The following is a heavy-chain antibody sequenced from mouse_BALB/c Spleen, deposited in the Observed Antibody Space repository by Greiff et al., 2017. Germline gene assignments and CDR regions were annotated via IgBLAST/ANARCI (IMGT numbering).Heavy chain of an antibody. Sequence: VKLMESGAELVRPGSSVKISCKASGYAFSSYWMNWVKQRPGQGLEWIGQIYPGDGDTNYNGKFKGKATLTADKSSSTAYMQLSSLTSEDSAVYFCARDGSTMIPYFDVWGAGTTVTVSS. V-gene: IGHV1-80*01. CDR2: IYPGDGDT. CDR3: ARDGSTMIPYFDV. J-gene: IGHJ1*01. D-gene: IGHD2-4*01. CDR1: GYAFSSYW.